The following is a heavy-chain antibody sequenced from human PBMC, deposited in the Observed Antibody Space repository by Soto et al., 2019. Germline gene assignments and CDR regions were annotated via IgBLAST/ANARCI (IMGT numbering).Heavy chain of an antibody. D-gene: IGHD3-3*01. J-gene: IGHJ6*02. V-gene: IGHV4-59*01. Sequence: SETLSLTCTVSGGYISSYYWSWIRQPPGKGLEWIGYIYYSGSTNYNPSLKSRVTISVDTSKNQFSLKLSSVTAADTAVYYCARGRNYDFWSGYPHPYYYNGMDVWGQGTTVTVSS. CDR2: IYYSGST. CDR3: ARGRNYDFWSGYPHPYYYNGMDV. CDR1: GGYISSYY.